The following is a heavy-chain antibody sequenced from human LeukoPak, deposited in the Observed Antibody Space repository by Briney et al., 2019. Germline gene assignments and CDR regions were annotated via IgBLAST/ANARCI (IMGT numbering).Heavy chain of an antibody. V-gene: IGHV4-34*01. CDR2: IYHSGST. CDR1: GGSFSGYY. CDR3: ARGYSSSWPNYYYYMDV. Sequence: SETLSLTCAVYGGSFSGYYWSWIRQPPGKGLEWIGEIYHSGSTNYNPSLKSRVTISVDKSKNQFSLKLSSVTAADTAVYYCARGYSSSWPNYYYYMDVWGKGTTVTVSS. D-gene: IGHD6-13*01. J-gene: IGHJ6*03.